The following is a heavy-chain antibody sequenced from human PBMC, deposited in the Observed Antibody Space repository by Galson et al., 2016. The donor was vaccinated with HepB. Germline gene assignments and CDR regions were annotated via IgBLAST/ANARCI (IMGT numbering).Heavy chain of an antibody. Sequence: SLRLSCAASGFTFSIHDMHWVRQAPGKGLEWVSAIATAGNTYYADSGKGRFTISRENAKNSLYLQMNSLRAGDTAVYYCARGKSLLTMPWNYGLDVWGKGTTVSVSS. CDR2: IATAGNT. D-gene: IGHD4/OR15-4a*01. V-gene: IGHV3-13*01. CDR1: GFTFSIHD. CDR3: ARGKSLLTMPWNYGLDV. J-gene: IGHJ6*04.